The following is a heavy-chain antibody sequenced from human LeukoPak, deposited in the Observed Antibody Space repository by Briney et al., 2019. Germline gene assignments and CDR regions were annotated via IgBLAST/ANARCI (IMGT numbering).Heavy chain of an antibody. V-gene: IGHV3-7*01. Sequence: PGGSLRLSCVASGFTFSTYWMAGVGQAPGKGGEWVANMKQDGSARHYADSAKGRFSISRENAKKSVYVQMDSLRAEDTALYYSARVNVVALDYWGPGNLVTVSS. CDR2: MKQDGSAR. CDR3: ARVNVVALDY. J-gene: IGHJ4*01. D-gene: IGHD2-15*01. CDR1: GFTFSTYW.